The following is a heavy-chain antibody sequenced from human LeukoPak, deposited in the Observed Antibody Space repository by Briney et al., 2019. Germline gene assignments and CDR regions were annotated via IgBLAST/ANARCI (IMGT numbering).Heavy chain of an antibody. D-gene: IGHD3-22*01. Sequence: ASVKVSCKSSRGTFSSYGISWVRQAPGQGLEWMGGVIAIFGRVKYGQKFQGRATITTDESTSTAYMELSSLTSEDTGVYYCARGELGDSSGFSFFDYWGQGTLVTVSS. CDR3: ARGELGDSSGFSFFDY. J-gene: IGHJ4*02. CDR1: RGTFSSYG. CDR2: VIAIFGRV. V-gene: IGHV1-69*05.